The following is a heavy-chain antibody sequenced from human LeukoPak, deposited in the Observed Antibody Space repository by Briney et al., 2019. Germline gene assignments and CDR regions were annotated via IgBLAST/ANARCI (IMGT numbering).Heavy chain of an antibody. CDR1: GFSFSSAW. CDR3: TRDRGSSTLGDY. CDR2: IRSKAFGETA. Sequence: PGGPLRLSCAASGFSFSSAWMNWVRQAPGKGLEWVGFIRSKAFGETAEYAASVKGRFTISRDDSKSIAYLQMNSLKTEDTAVYYCTRDRGSSTLGDYWGQGTLVTVSS. D-gene: IGHD7-27*01. V-gene: IGHV3-49*04. J-gene: IGHJ4*02.